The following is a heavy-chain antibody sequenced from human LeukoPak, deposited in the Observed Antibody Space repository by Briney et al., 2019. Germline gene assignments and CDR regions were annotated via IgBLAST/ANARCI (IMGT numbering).Heavy chain of an antibody. V-gene: IGHV3-21*01. J-gene: IGHJ3*02. Sequence: PGGSLRLSCAASGFTFSSYSMNWVRPAPGKGLEWVSSISSSSSYIYYADSVKGRFTISRDNAKNSLYLQMNSLRAEDTAVYYCARKRRNDAFDIWGQGTMVTVSS. CDR3: ARKRRNDAFDI. CDR1: GFTFSSYS. CDR2: ISSSSSYI.